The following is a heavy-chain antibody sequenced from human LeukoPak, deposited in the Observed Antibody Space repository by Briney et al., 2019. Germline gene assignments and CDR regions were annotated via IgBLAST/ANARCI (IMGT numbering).Heavy chain of an antibody. CDR3: AAGYCSSTSCPRHYHYYGMDV. CDR1: GGSIGSYY. J-gene: IGHJ6*02. Sequence: SETLSLTCTVSGGSIGSYYWSWIRQPPGKGLEWIGNIYYSGSTNYNPSLKSRVTISVDTSKNQIFLKVSSVTAADTAVYYCAAGYCSSTSCPRHYHYYGMDVWGQGTTVTVSS. V-gene: IGHV4-59*08. CDR2: IYYSGST. D-gene: IGHD2-2*01.